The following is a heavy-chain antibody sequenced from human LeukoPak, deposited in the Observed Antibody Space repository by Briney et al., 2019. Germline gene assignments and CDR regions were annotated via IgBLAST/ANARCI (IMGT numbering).Heavy chain of an antibody. Sequence: SETLSLTCTVSGGSISPYYWSWIRQPPGKGLEWIGYVYYSGSTNYNPSLKSRVTISVDTSKSQFSLKLTSVTAADTAVYYCAVMYSSSWYWFDPWGQGTLVSVSS. CDR2: VYYSGST. V-gene: IGHV4-59*08. D-gene: IGHD6-13*01. CDR1: GGSISPYY. J-gene: IGHJ5*02. CDR3: AVMYSSSWYWFDP.